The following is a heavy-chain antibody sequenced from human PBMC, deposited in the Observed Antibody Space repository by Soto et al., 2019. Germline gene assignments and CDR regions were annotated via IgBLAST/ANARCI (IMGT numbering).Heavy chain of an antibody. Sequence: PGWSLRLSCAASVLTFNNYWMTWVRQAPGKGLEWVATIKEDESEKYYGASVRGRFTVSRDNAKNSLYLQMNSLRLDDTAVNYGVSARVDYWRQGILVTVSS. CDR2: IKEDESEK. V-gene: IGHV3-7*01. J-gene: IGHJ4*02. CDR1: VLTFNNYW. CDR3: VSARVDY.